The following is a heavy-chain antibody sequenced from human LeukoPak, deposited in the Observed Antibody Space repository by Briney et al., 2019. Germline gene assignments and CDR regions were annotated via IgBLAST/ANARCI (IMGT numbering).Heavy chain of an antibody. CDR2: INPSGGGT. J-gene: IGHJ6*02. V-gene: IGHV1-46*01. D-gene: IGHD4-17*01. Sequence: ASVKVSCKASGYTFTNYYMHWVRQAPGQGLERMGIINPSGGGTSYAQKFQGRVTMTRDTSTSTVYMELSSLRSEDTAVYYCARDPSTVTVYYGMDVWGQGTTVTVSS. CDR1: GYTFTNYY. CDR3: ARDPSTVTVYYGMDV.